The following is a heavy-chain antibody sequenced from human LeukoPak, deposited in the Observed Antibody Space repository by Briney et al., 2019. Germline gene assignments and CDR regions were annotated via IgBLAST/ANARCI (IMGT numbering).Heavy chain of an antibody. D-gene: IGHD3-3*01. V-gene: IGHV4-39*01. CDR3: ARQQLRDYDFWSGYSLPYYFDY. CDR1: GGSISSGGYY. CDR2: IYYSGST. Sequence: SETLSLTCTVSGGSISSGGYYWSWIRQHPGKGLEWIGYIYYSGSTYYNPSLKSRVTVSVDTSKNQFSLKLSSVTAADTAVYYCARQQLRDYDFWSGYSLPYYFDYWGQGTLVTVSS. J-gene: IGHJ4*02.